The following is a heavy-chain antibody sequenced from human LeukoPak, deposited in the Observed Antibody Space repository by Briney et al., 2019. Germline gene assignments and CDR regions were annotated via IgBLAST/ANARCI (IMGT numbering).Heavy chain of an antibody. J-gene: IGHJ5*02. CDR2: ISGSGGST. CDR1: GFTFSDYA. V-gene: IGHV3-23*01. D-gene: IGHD4-11*01. CDR3: AKDRYSNYGNWFDP. Sequence: PGGSLRLSCAASGFTFSDYAMTWVRQAPGRGLEWVSGISGSGGSTYYADSVRGRFTISRDNSKNTLYLQMNSLRAEDTAVYYCAKDRYSNYGNWFDPWGQGTLVTVFS.